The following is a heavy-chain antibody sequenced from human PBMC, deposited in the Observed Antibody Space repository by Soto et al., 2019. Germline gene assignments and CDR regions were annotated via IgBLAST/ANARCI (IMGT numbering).Heavy chain of an antibody. J-gene: IGHJ5*02. CDR2: SYKTGTT. CDR1: GDSINSDGHS. V-gene: IGHV4-30-2*01. Sequence: HLQLQESGSGLVNPSETLSLTCTVSGDSINSDGHSWRWIRQPPGEALEWIGYSYKTGTTQYNPSPSSRVSISADRSKNQFSLHLTSVTAADTAVYYCARAVFCTDGFCFPNWLDPWGQGILVTVSS. CDR3: ARAVFCTDGFCFPNWLDP. D-gene: IGHD2-8*01.